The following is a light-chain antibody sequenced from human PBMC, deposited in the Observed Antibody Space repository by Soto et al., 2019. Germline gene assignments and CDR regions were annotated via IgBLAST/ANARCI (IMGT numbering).Light chain of an antibody. V-gene: IGLV2-14*01. J-gene: IGLJ1*01. CDR2: DVN. Sequence: QSALTQLVSVSGSPGQSITISCTGTSSDVGGYNFVSWYQQHPGKAPKLMIYDVNNRPSGVSNRFSGSKSGNTASLTISGLQAEDEADYYCSSYTSSSTKLFGTGTKVTVL. CDR1: SSDVGGYNF. CDR3: SSYTSSSTKL.